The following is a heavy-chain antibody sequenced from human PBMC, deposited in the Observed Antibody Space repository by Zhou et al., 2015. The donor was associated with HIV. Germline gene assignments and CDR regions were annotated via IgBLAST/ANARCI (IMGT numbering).Heavy chain of an antibody. V-gene: IGHV1-69*01. CDR1: GGTFSSDG. J-gene: IGHJ4*02. Sequence: QVQLVQSGAEVKKPGSSVKVSCKASGGTFSSDGISWVRQAPGQGLEWMGGIIPIFGTATYAQKFQGRVTITADESMSTAYMELSSLRSVDTAVYYCARSYGDYIYFDYWGQGTLVTVSS. CDR2: IIPIFGTA. CDR3: ARSYGDYIYFDY. D-gene: IGHD4-17*01.